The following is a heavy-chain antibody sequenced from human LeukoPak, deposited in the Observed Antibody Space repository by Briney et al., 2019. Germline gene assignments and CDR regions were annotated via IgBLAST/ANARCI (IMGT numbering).Heavy chain of an antibody. V-gene: IGHV3-30*04. CDR1: GFTFSSYA. D-gene: IGHD3-10*01. CDR2: ISYDGSNK. J-gene: IGHJ3*02. Sequence: GGSLRLSCAASGFTFSSYAMHWVRQAPGKGLEWVAVISYDGSNKYYADSVKGRFTISRDNSNNTLYLQMNSLRAEDTAVYYCARVNHYGSGSYLDAFDIWGQGTMVTVSS. CDR3: ARVNHYGSGSYLDAFDI.